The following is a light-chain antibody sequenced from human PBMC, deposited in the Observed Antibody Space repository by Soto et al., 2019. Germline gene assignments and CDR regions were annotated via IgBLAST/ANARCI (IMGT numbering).Light chain of an antibody. J-gene: IGKJ1*01. CDR2: AAS. CDR3: QHYNSYGT. V-gene: IGKV1-5*01. CDR1: QTISSW. Sequence: QSPSTLSGSVGDRVTITCRASQTISSWLAWYQQKPGKAPKLLIYAASTLQSGVPSRFSGSGSGTEFTLTISSLQPDDFATYYCQHYNSYGTFGQGTKVDI.